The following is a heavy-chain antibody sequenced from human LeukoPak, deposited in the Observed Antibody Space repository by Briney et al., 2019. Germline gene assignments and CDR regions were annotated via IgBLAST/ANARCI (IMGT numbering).Heavy chain of an antibody. CDR3: ARNRGYSYGFAIDY. V-gene: IGHV1-2*02. CDR2: INPNSGGT. D-gene: IGHD5-18*01. CDR1: GYTFTGYY. Sequence: ASVKVSCKASGYTFTGYYMYWVRQAPGQGLEWMGWINPNSGGTNYAQKFQGRVTMTRDTSISTAYMELSRLRSDDTAVYYCARNRGYSYGFAIDYWGQGTLVTVSS. J-gene: IGHJ4*02.